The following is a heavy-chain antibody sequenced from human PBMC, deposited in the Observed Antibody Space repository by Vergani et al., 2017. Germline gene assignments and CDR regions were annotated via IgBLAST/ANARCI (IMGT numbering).Heavy chain of an antibody. CDR3: ARKSSGYYAFDI. V-gene: IGHV3-21*01. CDR2: ISSSSSYI. D-gene: IGHD3-22*01. J-gene: IGHJ3*02. CDR1: GFTFSSYS. Sequence: EVQLVASGGGLVKPGGSLRLSCAASGFTFSSYSMNWVRQAPGKGLEWVSSISSSSSYIYYADSVKGRFTISRDNAKNSLYLQMNSLRAEDTAVYYCARKSSGYYAFDIWGQGTMVTVSS.